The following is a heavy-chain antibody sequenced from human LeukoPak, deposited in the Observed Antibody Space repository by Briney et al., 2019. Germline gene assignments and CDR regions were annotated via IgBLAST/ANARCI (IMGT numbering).Heavy chain of an antibody. CDR2: IYSGGST. CDR3: ARDFPGTSDY. CDR1: GFTVSSNY. V-gene: IGHV3-53*01. J-gene: IGHJ4*02. Sequence: GGSLRLSCAASGFTVSSNYMSWVRRAPGKGLEWVSGIYSGGSTYYADSVKGRFTISRDNSKNTLYLQMNSLRAEDTAVYYCARDFPGTSDYWGQGTLVTVSS. D-gene: IGHD1-1*01.